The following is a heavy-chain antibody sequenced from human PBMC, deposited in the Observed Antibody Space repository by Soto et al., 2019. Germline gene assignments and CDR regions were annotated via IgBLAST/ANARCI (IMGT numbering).Heavy chain of an antibody. Sequence: QVQLVQSGAEVKKPGSSVKVSCKASGGTFSSYAITWVRLAPGQGLEWMGGIIPIFGTANYAQKFQGRITITADEFTSTADMEMSSLRSEDMAVYYCASPRWLRSPYYDYYGMDVWGQGTTVTVSS. CDR3: ASPRWLRSPYYDYYGMDV. V-gene: IGHV1-69*01. D-gene: IGHD5-12*01. CDR1: GGTFSSYA. J-gene: IGHJ6*02. CDR2: IIPIFGTA.